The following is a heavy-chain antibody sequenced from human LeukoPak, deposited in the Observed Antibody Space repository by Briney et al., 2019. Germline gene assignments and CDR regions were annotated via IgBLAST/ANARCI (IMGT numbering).Heavy chain of an antibody. CDR2: INPYNGDT. CDR1: GYTFTSYY. CDR3: ARGSSSDWPLEY. D-gene: IGHD6-19*01. V-gene: IGHV1-3*01. J-gene: IGHJ4*02. Sequence: ASVKVSCKASGYTFTSYYMHWVRQAPGQGLEWMGWINPYNGDTEYSQKLQGRVTVTKDTSASTAYMNLSTLRYEDTAVYYCARGSSSDWPLEYWGRGILVTVSS.